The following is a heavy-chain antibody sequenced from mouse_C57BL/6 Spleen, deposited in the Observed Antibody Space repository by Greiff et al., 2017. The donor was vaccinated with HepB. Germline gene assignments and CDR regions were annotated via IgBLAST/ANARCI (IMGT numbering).Heavy chain of an antibody. J-gene: IGHJ1*03. CDR2: IDPETGGT. Sequence: QVQLKESGAELVRPGASVTLSCKASGYTFTDYEMHWVKQTPVHGLEWIGAIDPETGGTAYNQKFKGKAILTADKSSSTAYMELRSLTSEDSAVYYCTRLGAFTTVPWYFDVWGTGTTVTVSS. CDR1: GYTFTDYE. D-gene: IGHD1-1*01. V-gene: IGHV1-15*01. CDR3: TRLGAFTTVPWYFDV.